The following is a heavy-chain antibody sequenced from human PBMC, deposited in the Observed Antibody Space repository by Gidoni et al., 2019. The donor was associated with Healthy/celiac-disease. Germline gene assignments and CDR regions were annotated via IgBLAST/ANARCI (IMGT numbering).Heavy chain of an antibody. D-gene: IGHD3-10*01. CDR2: IYYSGST. Sequence: QLQLQESGPGLVKPSETLSLTCTVSGGSISSSSYYWGWIRQPPGKGLEWIGSIYYSGSTYYNPSLKSRVTISVDTSKNQFSLKLSSVTAADTAVYYCARWGSILWFGEPNWYFDLWGRGTLVTVSS. CDR3: ARWGSILWFGEPNWYFDL. V-gene: IGHV4-39*07. CDR1: GGSISSSSYY. J-gene: IGHJ2*01.